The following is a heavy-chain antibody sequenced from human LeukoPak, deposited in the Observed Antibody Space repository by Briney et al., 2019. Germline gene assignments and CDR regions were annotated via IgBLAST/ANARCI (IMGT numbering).Heavy chain of an antibody. J-gene: IGHJ4*02. D-gene: IGHD5-18*01. CDR3: AREDYSYGLDY. CDR2: MYYSGST. V-gene: IGHV4-59*01. Sequence: SETLSLTCTVSGGSISSYYWSWIRQPPGKGLEWIGYMYYSGSTNYNPPLKSRVTTSVDTSKNQFSLKLSSVTAADTAVYYCAREDYSYGLDYWGQGTLVTVSS. CDR1: GGSISSYY.